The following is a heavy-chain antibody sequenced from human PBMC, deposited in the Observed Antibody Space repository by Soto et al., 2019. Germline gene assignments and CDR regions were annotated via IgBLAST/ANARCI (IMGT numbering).Heavy chain of an antibody. CDR2: IIPIFGTA. Sequence: QVQLVQSGAEVKKPGSSVKVSCKASGGTFSSYAISWVRQAPGHGLEWMGGIIPIFGTANYAQKFKGRVTITADESTSTAYMELSSLRFEVTAVYYCARVRYSGNDLSDYWGQGTLVTVSS. V-gene: IGHV1-69*12. CDR1: GGTFSSYA. J-gene: IGHJ4*02. CDR3: ARVRYSGNDLSDY. D-gene: IGHD5-12*01.